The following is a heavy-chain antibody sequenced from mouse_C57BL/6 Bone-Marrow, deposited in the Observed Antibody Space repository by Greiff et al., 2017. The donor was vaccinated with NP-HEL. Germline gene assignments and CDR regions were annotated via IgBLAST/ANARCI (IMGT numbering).Heavy chain of an antibody. CDR2: IEPETGGT. Sequence: VLLQQSGAELVRPGASVTLSCKASGYTFTDYEMHWVQQTPVHGLEWIGAIEPETGGTAYNQKFKGKAILTADKSSSTAYMELRSLTSEDSAVYYCTRKVIYYGNYGYFDVWGTGTTVTVSS. CDR1: GYTFTDYE. D-gene: IGHD2-1*01. J-gene: IGHJ1*03. CDR3: TRKVIYYGNYGYFDV. V-gene: IGHV1-15*01.